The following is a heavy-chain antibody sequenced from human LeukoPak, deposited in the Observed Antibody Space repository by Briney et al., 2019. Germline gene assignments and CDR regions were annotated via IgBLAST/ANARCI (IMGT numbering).Heavy chain of an antibody. V-gene: IGHV4-59*01. Sequence: PSETLSFTCTVSGGSFSSYYWSWIRQPPGKGLEWIGYIYYSGSTNYNPSLKSRVTTSVDTSKNQFSLKLSSVTAADTAVYYCARAPVTADAFDIWGRGTMVTVSS. CDR2: IYYSGST. D-gene: IGHD2-21*02. CDR1: GGSFSSYY. J-gene: IGHJ3*02. CDR3: ARAPVTADAFDI.